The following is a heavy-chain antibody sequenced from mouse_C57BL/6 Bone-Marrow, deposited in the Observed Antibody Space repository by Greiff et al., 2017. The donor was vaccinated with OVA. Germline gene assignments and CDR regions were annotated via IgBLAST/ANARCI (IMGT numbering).Heavy chain of an antibody. CDR2: ISSGGDYI. V-gene: IGHV5-9-1*02. J-gene: IGHJ4*01. CDR1: GFTFSSYA. D-gene: IGHD2-1*01. CDR3: TRLLDAMDY. Sequence: EVKFLESGEGLVKPGGSLKLSCAASGFTFSSYAMSWVRQTPEKRLEWVAYISSGGDYIYYADTVKGRFTISRDNARNTLYLQMSSLKSEDTAMYYCTRLLDAMDYWGQETSVTVSS.